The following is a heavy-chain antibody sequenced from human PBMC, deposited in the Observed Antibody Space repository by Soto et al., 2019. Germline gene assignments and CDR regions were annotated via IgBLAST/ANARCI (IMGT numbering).Heavy chain of an antibody. Sequence: SETLSLTCTVSGGPFNTYYWSWIRQPPGKGLEWIGYIYSGGSTNYNPSPKSRVIISVDRPKNQFSLQVSSVTAADTAVYYCSRETYGDYVGYFDLWAQGNLVTVSS. J-gene: IGHJ4*02. V-gene: IGHV4-4*08. D-gene: IGHD4-17*01. CDR2: IYSGGST. CDR3: SRETYGDYVGYFDL. CDR1: GGPFNTYY.